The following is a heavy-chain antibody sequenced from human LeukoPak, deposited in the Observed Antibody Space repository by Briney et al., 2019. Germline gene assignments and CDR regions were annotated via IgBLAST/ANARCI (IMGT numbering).Heavy chain of an antibody. D-gene: IGHD6-19*01. CDR3: ARGGSSGWYFDY. J-gene: IGHJ4*02. V-gene: IGHV3-21*01. Sequence: PGGSLRLSCAASGFTFSSYSMNWVRQAPGKGLEWVSSISSSSSYIYYADSVKGRFTISRDNAKSSLYLQMNSLRAEDTAVYYCARGGSSGWYFDYWGQGTLVTVSS. CDR2: ISSSSSYI. CDR1: GFTFSSYS.